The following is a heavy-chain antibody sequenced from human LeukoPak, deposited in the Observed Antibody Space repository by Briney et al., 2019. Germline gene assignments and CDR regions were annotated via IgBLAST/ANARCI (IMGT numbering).Heavy chain of an antibody. J-gene: IGHJ3*02. CDR1: GFTFSSYA. CDR3: ARVQYYDSSGYYHPDAFDI. Sequence: GGSLRLSCAASGFTFSSYAMSWVRQAPGKGLEWVSAISGSGGSTYYADSVKGRFTISRDNSKNTLYLQMNSLRAEDTAVYYCARVQYYDSSGYYHPDAFDIWGQGTMVTVSS. V-gene: IGHV3-23*01. CDR2: ISGSGGST. D-gene: IGHD3-22*01.